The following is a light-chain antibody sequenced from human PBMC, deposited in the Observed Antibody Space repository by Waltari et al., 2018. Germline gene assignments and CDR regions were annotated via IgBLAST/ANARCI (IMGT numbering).Light chain of an antibody. CDR1: QSIRKF. J-gene: IGKJ2*01. Sequence: DIQMTQSPSSLSASVGDRVTITCRASQSIRKFLNWYHQMPGKAPKLLIYTTSSLKGGVPSRFSCSGSGTESTLTISSLQPEDFGTYFCQQGDSMPYTFGQGTKVEMK. CDR2: TTS. V-gene: IGKV1-39*01. CDR3: QQGDSMPYT.